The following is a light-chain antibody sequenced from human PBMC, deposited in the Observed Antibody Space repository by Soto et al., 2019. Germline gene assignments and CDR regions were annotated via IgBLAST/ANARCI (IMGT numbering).Light chain of an antibody. CDR2: DAS. Sequence: DIQMTQSPSTLSASVGARVPITCRARQSISSWLAWYQQKPGKAPKLLIYDASNLETGVPSRFSGSGSGTDFTFTISSLQPEDIATYYCQQYDNLPLTFGGGTKVDIK. J-gene: IGKJ4*01. CDR1: QSISSW. V-gene: IGKV1-33*01. CDR3: QQYDNLPLT.